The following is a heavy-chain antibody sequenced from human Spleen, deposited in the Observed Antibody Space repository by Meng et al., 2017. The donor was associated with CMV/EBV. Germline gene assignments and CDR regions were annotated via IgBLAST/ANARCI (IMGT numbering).Heavy chain of an antibody. J-gene: IGHJ5*02. CDR3: ARGGLFGGAYSPYNYFDR. V-gene: IGHV3-48*03. CDR1: GFTFSSYE. D-gene: IGHD3-16*01. CDR2: ISSGCFNL. Sequence: GESLKISCLVSGFTFSSYEMNWVRQAPGKGLEWVSYISSGCFNLYYADSLKGRFTIFRDNAKISLYLQMDSLSAEDTALYYCARGGLFGGAYSPYNYFDRWGQGTLVTVSS.